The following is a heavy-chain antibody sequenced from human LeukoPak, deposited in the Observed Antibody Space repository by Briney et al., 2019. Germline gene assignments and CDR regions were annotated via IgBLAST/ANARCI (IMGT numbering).Heavy chain of an antibody. J-gene: IGHJ4*02. CDR1: GYTFTSYG. Sequence: ASVKVSCKASGYTFTSYGISWVRQAPGQGLEWMGWISAYNGNTNYAQKLQGRVTTTTDTSTSTAYMELRSLRSDDTAVYYCARGDYDILTGYPYYFDYWGQGTLVTVSS. V-gene: IGHV1-18*01. D-gene: IGHD3-9*01. CDR3: ARGDYDILTGYPYYFDY. CDR2: ISAYNGNT.